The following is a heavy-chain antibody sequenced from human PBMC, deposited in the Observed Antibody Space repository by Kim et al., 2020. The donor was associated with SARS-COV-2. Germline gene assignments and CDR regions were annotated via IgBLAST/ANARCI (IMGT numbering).Heavy chain of an antibody. V-gene: IGHV3-33*06. J-gene: IGHJ4*02. CDR3: AKDLDAWYSSSCHDY. D-gene: IGHD6-13*01. CDR1: GFTFSSYG. CDR2: IWYDGSNK. Sequence: GGSLRLSCAASGFTFSSYGMHWVRQAPGKGLEWVAVIWYDGSNKYYADSVKGRFTISRDNSKNTLYLQMNSLRAEDTAVYYCAKDLDAWYSSSCHDYWGQGTLVTVSS.